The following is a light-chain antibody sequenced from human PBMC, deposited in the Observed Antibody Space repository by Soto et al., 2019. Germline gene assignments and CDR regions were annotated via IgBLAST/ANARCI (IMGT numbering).Light chain of an antibody. CDR3: QQRSNWGFT. V-gene: IGKV3-11*01. CDR1: QSVSTD. Sequence: EIVLTQSPATLSLSPGERATLSCRARQSVSTDLAWYQQNPGQAPRLLIYDASNRATGIPARISGSGSGTDFTPAISGLEPEDFAVYYCQQRSNWGFTFGPGTKVDIK. CDR2: DAS. J-gene: IGKJ3*01.